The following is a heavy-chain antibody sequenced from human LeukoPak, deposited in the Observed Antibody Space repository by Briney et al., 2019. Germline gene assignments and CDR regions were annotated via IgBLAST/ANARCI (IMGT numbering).Heavy chain of an antibody. V-gene: IGHV3-53*01. CDR1: GFTVSSNH. J-gene: IGHJ4*02. CDR3: ARGPAGYN. D-gene: IGHD1-1*01. Sequence: GGSLRLSCAASGFTVSSNHMSWVRQAPGKGLEWVSVIYSGGSTDYADSVKGRFTISRDIWKNTLYLQMNSLRAEDTAVYYCARGPAGYNWGQGTLVTVS. CDR2: IYSGGST.